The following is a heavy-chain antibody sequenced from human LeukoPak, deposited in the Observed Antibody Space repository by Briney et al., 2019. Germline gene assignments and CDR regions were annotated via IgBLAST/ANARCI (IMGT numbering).Heavy chain of an antibody. Sequence: GESLKISCKASGYSFANYWIVWGRQMPGKGREWMGIIYPDGSHPTYSPSFEGHITISADKSISTAYLQWSSLKASDTAMYYCGKTTTLVRGIDPWGQGTLVSVSS. CDR1: GYSFANYW. V-gene: IGHV5-51*01. CDR2: IYPDGSHP. D-gene: IGHD3-10*01. CDR3: GKTTTLVRGIDP. J-gene: IGHJ5*02.